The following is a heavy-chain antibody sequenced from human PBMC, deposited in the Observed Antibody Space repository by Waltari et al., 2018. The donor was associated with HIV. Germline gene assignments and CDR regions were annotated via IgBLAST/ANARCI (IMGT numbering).Heavy chain of an antibody. CDR1: GFTFNSYR. V-gene: IGHV3-7*01. D-gene: IGHD1-26*01. Sequence: EVQLVESGGGLVQPGGSLRLSCAASGFTFNSYRMNWVRQAPGKGLEWGANKKEDGTEKYDVDSLKGRFTISRDNAQNSLYLQLNSLRAEDTAVYYCAREIGGNYYDYYFDYWGQGAQVTVSS. J-gene: IGHJ4*02. CDR2: KKEDGTEK. CDR3: AREIGGNYYDYYFDY.